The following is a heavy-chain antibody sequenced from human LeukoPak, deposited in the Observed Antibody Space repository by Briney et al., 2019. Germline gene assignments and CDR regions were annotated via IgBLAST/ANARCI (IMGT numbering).Heavy chain of an antibody. V-gene: IGHV4-39*01. Sequence: PSETLSLTCTVSGGSISSSSYYWGWIRQPPGKGLEWFGSIYYSGSTYYNPSLKSRVTISVDTSKNQFSLKLSSVTAADTAVYYCARSYDSSGYVVAAFDYWGQGTLVTVSS. CDR2: IYYSGST. D-gene: IGHD3-22*01. CDR1: GGSISSSSYY. J-gene: IGHJ4*02. CDR3: ARSYDSSGYVVAAFDY.